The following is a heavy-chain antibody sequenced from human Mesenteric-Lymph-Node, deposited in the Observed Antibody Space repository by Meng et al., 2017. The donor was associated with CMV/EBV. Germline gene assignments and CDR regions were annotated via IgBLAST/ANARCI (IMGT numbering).Heavy chain of an antibody. J-gene: IGHJ6*02. CDR3: ARDRVGSGYYGMDV. D-gene: IGHD2-15*01. Sequence: SCAASGFTFSSYEMNWVRQAPGKGLEWVSYISVGGSTIYYADSVKGRFTISRDNAKNSLYLQMNSLRAEDTALYYCARDRVGSGYYGMDVWGLGTTVTVSS. CDR2: ISVGGSTI. V-gene: IGHV3-48*03. CDR1: GFTFSSYE.